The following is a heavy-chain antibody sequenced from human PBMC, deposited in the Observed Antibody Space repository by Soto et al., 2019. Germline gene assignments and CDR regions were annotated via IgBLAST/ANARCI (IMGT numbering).Heavy chain of an antibody. V-gene: IGHV3-74*01. CDR1: GFTFSSYW. CDR2: TNEDGSTI. Sequence: EVQLVESGGGLVQPGGSLRLSCAASGFTFSSYWMHWVRQAPGKGLVWVSRTNEDGSTINYADSVKGRFTISRDNAKNSLYLEMNGLRAEDTAVYYCTRDRGGRGGYWGPGTLVTVSS. CDR3: TRDRGGRGGY. J-gene: IGHJ4*02. D-gene: IGHD3-16*01.